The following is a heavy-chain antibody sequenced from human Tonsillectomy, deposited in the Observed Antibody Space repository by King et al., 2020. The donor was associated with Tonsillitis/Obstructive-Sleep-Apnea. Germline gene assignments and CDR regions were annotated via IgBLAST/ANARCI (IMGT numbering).Heavy chain of an antibody. CDR2: IYSGGST. CDR1: GFTVSSNY. V-gene: IGHV3-53*01. Sequence: VQLVESGGGLIQPGGSLRLSCAASGFTVSSNYMSWVRQAPGKGLEWVSVIYSGGSTYYADSVKGRFTISRDNSKNTLYLQMNSLGAEDTAVYHCASRPYYDSSGYFDAFDIWGQGTMVTVSS. CDR3: ASRPYYDSSGYFDAFDI. D-gene: IGHD3-22*01. J-gene: IGHJ3*02.